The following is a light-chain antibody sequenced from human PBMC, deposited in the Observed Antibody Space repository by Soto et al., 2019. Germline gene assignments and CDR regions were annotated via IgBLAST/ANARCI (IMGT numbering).Light chain of an antibody. CDR3: QQYGDSPRFT. J-gene: IGKJ3*01. CDR1: QTVSSNY. Sequence: EIVLTQSPGTLSLSPGERATLSCRASQTVSSNYLAWYQHKPGQAPRLLMFGASSRATGIPDRFIGSGSGTDFTRTISRLEPEDFAVYYFQQYGDSPRFTFGPGTKVDIK. V-gene: IGKV3-20*01. CDR2: GAS.